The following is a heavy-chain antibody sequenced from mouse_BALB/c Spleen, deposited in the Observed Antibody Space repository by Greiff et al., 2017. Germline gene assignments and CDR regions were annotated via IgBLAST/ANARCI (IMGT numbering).Heavy chain of an antibody. D-gene: IGHD2-1*01. Sequence: EVQLVESGGGLVQPGGSLKLSCAASGYDFSRYCMSWVRQAPGKGLEWIGEINPDSSTINYTPSLKDKFIISRDNAKNTLYLQMSKVRSEDTALYYCARLVYYGNFDYWGQGTLVTVSA. J-gene: IGHJ3*01. CDR1: GYDFSRYC. CDR3: ARLVYYGNFDY. CDR2: INPDSSTI. V-gene: IGHV4-1*02.